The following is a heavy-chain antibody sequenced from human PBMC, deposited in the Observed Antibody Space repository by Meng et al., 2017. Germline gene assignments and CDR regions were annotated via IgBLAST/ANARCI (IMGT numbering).Heavy chain of an antibody. V-gene: IGHV3-74*01. Sequence: GESRKISCGASGFNFGDYQMQWVRQSPGKGLEWISRIVSDGGITTYADSVKGRFTISRDNAKNTLYLQMNSLGAEDTAVYYCARDLGWVLFDYWGQGALVTVSS. CDR1: GFNFGDYQ. J-gene: IGHJ4*02. CDR3: ARDLGWVLFDY. D-gene: IGHD3-3*01. CDR2: IVSDGGIT.